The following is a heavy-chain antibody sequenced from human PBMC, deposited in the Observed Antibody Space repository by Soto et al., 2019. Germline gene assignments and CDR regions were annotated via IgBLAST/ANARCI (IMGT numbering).Heavy chain of an antibody. CDR1: GFTFSSYA. J-gene: IGHJ4*02. V-gene: IGHV3-30-3*01. CDR2: ISYDGSNK. Sequence: QVQLVESGGGVVQPGRSLRLSCAASGFTFSSYAMHWVRQAPGKGLEWVAVISYDGSNKYYADSVKGRFTISRDNSKNTLYLQMTSLRAEDTAVYYCAREGLVPAATPGFDYWGQGTLVTVSS. CDR3: AREGLVPAATPGFDY. D-gene: IGHD2-2*02.